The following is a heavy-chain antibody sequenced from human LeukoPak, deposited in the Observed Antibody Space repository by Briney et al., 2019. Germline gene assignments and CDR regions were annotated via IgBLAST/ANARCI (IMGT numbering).Heavy chain of an antibody. J-gene: IGHJ3*02. CDR2: ISYIGST. V-gene: IGHV4-59*11. D-gene: IGHD4-17*01. Sequence: SETLSLTCAVSADSFSSHYWTWIRQPPGKGLGWIGYISYIGSTNYNPSLKSRVTISIDTSKNQFSLKLSSVTAADTAVYYCARDLVTVTKGFDIWGQGTMVSVSS. CDR3: ARDLVTVTKGFDI. CDR1: ADSFSSHY.